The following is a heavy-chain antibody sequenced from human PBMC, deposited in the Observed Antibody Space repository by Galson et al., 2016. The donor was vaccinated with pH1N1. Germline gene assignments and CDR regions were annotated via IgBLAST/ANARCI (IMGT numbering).Heavy chain of an antibody. CDR1: GFTVSSNY. CDR3: ARVGDFWSYYYYNMDV. CDR2: IYSVGRT. D-gene: IGHD3-3*01. Sequence: SLRLSCAASGFTVSSNYMSWVRQAPGKGLEWVSLIYSVGRTYYADSVKGRFTISRDNSKNTLYLQMNSLRVEDTAVYYCARVGDFWSYYYYNMDVWGQGTTVTVSS. V-gene: IGHV3-53*01. J-gene: IGHJ6*02.